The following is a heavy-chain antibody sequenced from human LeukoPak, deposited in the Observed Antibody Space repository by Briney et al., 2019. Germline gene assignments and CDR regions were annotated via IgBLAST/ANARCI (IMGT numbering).Heavy chain of an antibody. J-gene: IGHJ3*02. Sequence: GGSMRLSCGASGFTFDDYTMHWGRKARGKVLEWVSLFSWDGGSTYYADSVKGRFTTSRDNSKNTLYLQMNSLRAEDTAVYYCARISYGSGSYLHAFDIWGQGTMVTVSS. CDR1: GFTFDDYT. V-gene: IGHV3-43*01. CDR3: ARISYGSGSYLHAFDI. D-gene: IGHD3-10*01. CDR2: FSWDGGST.